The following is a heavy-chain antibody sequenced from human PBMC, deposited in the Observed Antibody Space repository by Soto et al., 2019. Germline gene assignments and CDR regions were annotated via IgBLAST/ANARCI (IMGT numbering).Heavy chain of an antibody. Sequence: GSLNPSCATPGFPFSRYWMQLVRPVPGKGLLWVSRIDEYGNTINYADSVGGRFTISRDNARNTLYLEMNSLRGEDTALYYCTRDIGGRGAYWGPGTLVTVSS. CDR3: TRDIGGRGAY. V-gene: IGHV3-74*01. CDR2: IDEYGNTI. D-gene: IGHD3-16*01. J-gene: IGHJ4*02. CDR1: GFPFSRYW.